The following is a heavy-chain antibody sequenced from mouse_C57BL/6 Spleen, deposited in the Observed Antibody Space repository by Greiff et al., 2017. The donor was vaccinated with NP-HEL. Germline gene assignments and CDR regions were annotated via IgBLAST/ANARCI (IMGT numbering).Heavy chain of an antibody. D-gene: IGHD2-3*01. CDR2: ISSGGSYT. CDR3: ARRDDGYWYFDV. Sequence: EVQRVESGGDLVKPGGSLKLSCAASGFTFSSYGMSWVRQTPDKRLEWVATISSGGSYTYYPDSVKGRFTISRDNAKNTLYLQMSSLKSEDTAMYYCARRDDGYWYFDVWGTGTTVTVSS. CDR1: GFTFSSYG. J-gene: IGHJ1*03. V-gene: IGHV5-6*01.